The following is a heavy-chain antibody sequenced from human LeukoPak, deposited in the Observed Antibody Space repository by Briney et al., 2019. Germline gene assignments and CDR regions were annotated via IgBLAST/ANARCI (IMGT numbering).Heavy chain of an antibody. CDR2: ISGSGGST. D-gene: IGHD1-26*01. Sequence: GGSLRLSCAASGFTFSTYAMSWVRQAPGKGLEWVSVISGSGGSTYYADPVKGRFTISRDNSKNTMYLQMKSLRADDTAVYYCARDPTYYLRYGYFDSWGQGTLVTVSS. CDR3: ARDPTYYLRYGYFDS. CDR1: GFTFSTYA. V-gene: IGHV3-23*01. J-gene: IGHJ4*02.